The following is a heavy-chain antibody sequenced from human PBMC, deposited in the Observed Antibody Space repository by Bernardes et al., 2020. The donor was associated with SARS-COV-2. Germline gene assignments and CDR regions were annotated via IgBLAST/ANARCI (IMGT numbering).Heavy chain of an antibody. Sequence: SVKVSCKASGGTFSSFAVSWVRQAPGQGLEWMGGIIPIFGTADYAQKFQGRVTITADKSTSTAYMELSRLRSEDTAVYYCARALSGSYYGSYYYGMDVWGQGTTVTVSS. CDR3: ARALSGSYYGSYYYGMDV. J-gene: IGHJ6*02. D-gene: IGHD1-26*01. CDR1: GGTFSSFA. V-gene: IGHV1-69*06. CDR2: IIPIFGTA.